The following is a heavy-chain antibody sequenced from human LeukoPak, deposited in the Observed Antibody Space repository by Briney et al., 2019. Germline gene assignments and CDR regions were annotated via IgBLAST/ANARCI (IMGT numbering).Heavy chain of an antibody. CDR3: ARDQGYSGYDFSYYYYYYYMDV. V-gene: IGHV3-21*01. D-gene: IGHD5-12*01. CDR2: ISSSSSYI. Sequence: PGGSLRLSCAASGFTFSSYSMNWVRQAPGKGLEWVSSISSSSSYIYYADSMKGRFTISRDNAKNSLYLQMNSLRAEDTAVYYCARDQGYSGYDFSYYYYYYYMDVWGKGTTVTVSS. CDR1: GFTFSSYS. J-gene: IGHJ6*03.